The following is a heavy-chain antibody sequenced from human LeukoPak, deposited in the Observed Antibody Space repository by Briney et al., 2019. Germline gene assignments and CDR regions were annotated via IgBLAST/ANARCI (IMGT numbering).Heavy chain of an antibody. Sequence: PGGSLRLSCAASGFTFSSYSMNWVRQAPGKGLEWVSSISSSSSYIYYADSVKGRFTISRDNAKNSLYLQMNSLRAEDTAVYYRARVVSDYDILTGYYKPTCFDYWGQGTLVTVSS. CDR2: ISSSSSYI. CDR3: ARVVSDYDILTGYYKPTCFDY. D-gene: IGHD3-9*01. CDR1: GFTFSSYS. V-gene: IGHV3-21*01. J-gene: IGHJ4*02.